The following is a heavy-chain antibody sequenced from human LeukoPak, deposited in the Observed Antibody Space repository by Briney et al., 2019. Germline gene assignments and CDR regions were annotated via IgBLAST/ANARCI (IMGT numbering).Heavy chain of an antibody. CDR2: IGTTGDT. CDR3: AREHAASSAFDI. J-gene: IGHJ3*02. CDR1: GFTFSTYD. D-gene: IGHD6-13*01. V-gene: IGHV3-13*01. Sequence: GGSLRPSCAASGFTFSTYDMPWVRQPTGKGLEWVSAIGTTGDTYYPGSVKGRFTISRENARNSLYLQMNSLRAGDTAVYYCAREHAASSAFDIWGQGTMVTVSS.